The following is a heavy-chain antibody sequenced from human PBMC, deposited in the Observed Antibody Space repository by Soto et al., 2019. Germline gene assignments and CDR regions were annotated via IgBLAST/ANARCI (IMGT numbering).Heavy chain of an antibody. J-gene: IGHJ4*02. Sequence: GGSLRLSCAGSGFTLSYHYIDWVRQAPGKGLEWVVRSRDKPQGYSTAYAASVKGRFTTSRDESKNSAYLQMNSLKTEDTAVYYCVRATYFSDSSGYTRCLDYGGQGSLVPVSS. CDR3: VRATYFSDSSGYTRCLDY. D-gene: IGHD3-22*01. V-gene: IGHV3-72*01. CDR1: GFTLSYHY. CDR2: SRDKPQGYST.